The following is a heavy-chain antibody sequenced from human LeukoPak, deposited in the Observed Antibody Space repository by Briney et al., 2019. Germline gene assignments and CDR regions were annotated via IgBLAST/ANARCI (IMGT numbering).Heavy chain of an antibody. D-gene: IGHD5-18*01. CDR3: ARGGDSYEQYFQH. V-gene: IGHV4-30-4*01. J-gene: IGHJ1*01. CDR1: GGSISNGDYY. Sequence: SQTLSLTCTVSGGSISNGDYYWSWIRQPPGKGLEGIGYIYYSGSPYYNPSLKSRVTLSVDTSKNQFSLKLSSVTAAHTSVYSCARGGDSYEQYFQHWGQGTLVPVSS. CDR2: IYYSGSP.